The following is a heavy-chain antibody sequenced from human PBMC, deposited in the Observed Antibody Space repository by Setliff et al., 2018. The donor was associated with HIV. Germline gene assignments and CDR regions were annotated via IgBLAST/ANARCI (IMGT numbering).Heavy chain of an antibody. Sequence: GASVKVSCKVSGYTFTDYYMHWVQQAPGKGLEWMGLVDPEDGETIYAEKFQGRVTITAETSTDTAYMELSSLRSEDTAVYFCSRGTGSYSYLDSWGLGTLVTVSS. CDR3: SRGTGSYSYLDS. D-gene: IGHD1-26*01. J-gene: IGHJ4*02. CDR1: GYTFTDYY. V-gene: IGHV1-69-2*01. CDR2: VDPEDGET.